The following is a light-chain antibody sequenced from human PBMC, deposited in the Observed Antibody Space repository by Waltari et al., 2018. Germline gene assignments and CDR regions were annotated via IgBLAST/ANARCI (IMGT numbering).Light chain of an antibody. CDR3: QQYCTAPPPT. CDR1: QSVLYSSNSKDY. J-gene: IGKJ4*01. V-gene: IGKV4-1*01. CDR2: WAS. Sequence: DIVMTQSPGSLAVSLGERATFTCTSSQSVLYSSNSKDYLAWYQQKPGQPPKLLIYWASTRESGVPDRFSGSGSGTDFTLTISSLQAEDVAVYYCQQYCTAPPPTFGGGTKVEIK.